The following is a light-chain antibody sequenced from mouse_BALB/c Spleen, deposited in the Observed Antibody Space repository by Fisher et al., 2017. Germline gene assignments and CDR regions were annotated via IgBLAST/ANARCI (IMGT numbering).Light chain of an antibody. Sequence: DIVMTQSTAIMSASPGEKVTMTCRASSSVSSSYLHWYQQKSGASPKLWIYSTSNLASGVPARFSGSGSGTSYSLTISSVEAEDAATYYCQQFTSSPWTFGGGTKLEIK. CDR1: SSVSSSY. CDR3: QQFTSSPWT. V-gene: IGKV4-57-1*01. CDR2: STS. J-gene: IGKJ1*01.